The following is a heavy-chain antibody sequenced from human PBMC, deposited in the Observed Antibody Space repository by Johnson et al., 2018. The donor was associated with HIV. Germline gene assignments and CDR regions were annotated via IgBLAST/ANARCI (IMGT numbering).Heavy chain of an antibody. CDR1: GFTFSSYA. J-gene: IGHJ3*02. D-gene: IGHD5-12*01. Sequence: QEKLVESGGGVVQPGRSLRLSCAASGFTFSSYAMHWVRQAPGKGLEWVAVISYDGSNKYYADSVKGRFTISRDNSKNTLYLQMNSLRAEDTAVYYCAKIWGDIAATGDAFDIWGQGTMVTVSS. CDR2: ISYDGSNK. CDR3: AKIWGDIAATGDAFDI. V-gene: IGHV3-30*04.